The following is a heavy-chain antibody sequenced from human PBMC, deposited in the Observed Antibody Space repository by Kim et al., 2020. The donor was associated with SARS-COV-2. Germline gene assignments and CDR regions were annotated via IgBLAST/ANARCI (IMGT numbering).Heavy chain of an antibody. V-gene: IGHV3-15*01. D-gene: IGHD1-1*01. Sequence: GTTDYAAPVKGKFTISRDDSKNTLYLQMNSLKTEDTAVYYCTTTGLTSDYWGQGTLVTVSS. J-gene: IGHJ4*02. CDR2: GTT. CDR3: TTTGLTSDY.